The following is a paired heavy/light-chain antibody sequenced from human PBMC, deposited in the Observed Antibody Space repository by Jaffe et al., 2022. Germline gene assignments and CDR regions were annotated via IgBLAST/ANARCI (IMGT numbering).Light chain of an antibody. Sequence: SSELTQDPAVSVALGQTVRITCQGDSLRSYYASWYQQKPGQAPVLVIYGKNNRPSGIPDRFSGSSSGNTASLTITGAQAEDEADYYCNSRDSSGNHHVVFGGGTKLTVL. J-gene: IGLJ2*01. CDR3: NSRDSSGNHHVV. CDR2: GKN. CDR1: SLRSYY. V-gene: IGLV3-19*01.
Heavy chain of an antibody. J-gene: IGHJ4*02. CDR3: ARSGGADTIVGATDFDY. D-gene: IGHD1-26*01. CDR2: IYHSGST. Sequence: QVQLQESGPGLVKPSGTLSLTCAVSGGSISSSNWWSWIRQPPGKGLEWIGEIYHSGSTNYNPSLKSRVTISVDKSKNQFSLKLSSVTAADTAVYYCARSGGADTIVGATDFDYWGQGTLVTVSS. CDR1: GGSISSSNW. V-gene: IGHV4-4*02.